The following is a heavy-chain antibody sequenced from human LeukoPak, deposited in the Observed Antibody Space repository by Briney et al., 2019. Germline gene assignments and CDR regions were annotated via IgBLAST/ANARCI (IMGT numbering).Heavy chain of an antibody. CDR1: GFTFSDYW. Sequence: PGGSLRLSCAASGFTFSDYWMTWVRQAPGEGLPWVASIKQDGSQKYYVDFLRGRFTICKDNAESSLYLQVTGLRAEDTAFYYCGRWKSYCSGYYWIYSWGQGTLVTVSS. D-gene: IGHD3-22*01. V-gene: IGHV3-7*01. J-gene: IGHJ4*02. CDR3: GRWKSYCSGYYWIYS. CDR2: IKQDGSQK.